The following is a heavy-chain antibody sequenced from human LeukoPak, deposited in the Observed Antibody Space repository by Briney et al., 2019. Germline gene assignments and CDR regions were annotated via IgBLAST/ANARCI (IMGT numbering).Heavy chain of an antibody. J-gene: IGHJ4*02. CDR3: VGNRYYFDY. V-gene: IGHV6-1*01. CDR1: GDIVSSNSAA. D-gene: IGHD7-27*01. CDR2: TYYRSKWYN. Sequence: SQTLSLTCAISGDIVSSNSAAWNWIRQSPSRGLEWLGRTYYRSKWYNEYAVSMKSRITINPDTSKNQFSLKLNSVTAADTAVYYCVGNRYYFDYWGQGTLVTVSS.